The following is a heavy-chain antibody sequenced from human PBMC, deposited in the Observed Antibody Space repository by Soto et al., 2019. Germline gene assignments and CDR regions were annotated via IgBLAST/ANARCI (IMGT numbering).Heavy chain of an antibody. V-gene: IGHV3-30*18. CDR2: ISYDGSNK. CDR3: AKDMGSAPARYCMDV. J-gene: IGHJ6*02. CDR1: GFTFSSYG. D-gene: IGHD2-2*01. Sequence: GGSLRLSCAASGFTFSSYGMHWVRQAPGKGLEWVAVISYDGSNKYYADSVKGRFTISRDNSKNTLYLQMNSQRAEDTAVYYCAKDMGSAPARYCMDVWGQGTTVTVSS.